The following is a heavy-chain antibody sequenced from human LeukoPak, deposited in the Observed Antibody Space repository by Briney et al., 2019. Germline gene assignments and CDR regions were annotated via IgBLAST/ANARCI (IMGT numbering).Heavy chain of an antibody. V-gene: IGHV3-11*06. J-gene: IGHJ4*02. CDR2: ISSSSSYT. D-gene: IGHD4-17*01. CDR1: GFTFSDYY. CDR3: ARATTVTRWVYFDY. Sequence: GGSLRLSCAASGFTFSDYYMSRICQAPGKGLEWVSYISSSSSYTNYADSVKGRFTISRDNAKNSLYLQMNSLRAEDTAVYYCARATTVTRWVYFDYWGQGTLVTVSS.